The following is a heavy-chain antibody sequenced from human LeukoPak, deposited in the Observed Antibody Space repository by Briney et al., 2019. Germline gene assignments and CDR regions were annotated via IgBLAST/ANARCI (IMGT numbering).Heavy chain of an antibody. V-gene: IGHV3-23*01. CDR1: GFTFSSYA. Sequence: GGSLRLSCAASGFTFSSYAMSWVRQAPGKGLEWVSGISGSGGSTYYADSVKGRFTISRDNSKNTLYLQMNSLRTDDTAVYYCARDLAGGGMDVWGKGTTVTVSS. D-gene: IGHD3-10*01. CDR3: ARDLAGGGMDV. J-gene: IGHJ6*03. CDR2: ISGSGGST.